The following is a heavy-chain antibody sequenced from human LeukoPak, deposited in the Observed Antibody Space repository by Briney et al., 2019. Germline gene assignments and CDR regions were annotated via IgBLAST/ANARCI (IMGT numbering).Heavy chain of an antibody. CDR1: GVSVSSSY. V-gene: IGHV4-59*08. D-gene: IGHD6-13*01. CDR2: IYYSGST. CDR3: ARRSSWYGFYFDY. J-gene: IGHJ4*02. Sequence: SETLSLTCTVSGVSVSSSYWSWIRQPPGKGLEWIGYIYYSGSTNYNPSLKSRVTISVDTSKNQFSLKLSSVTAADTAVYYCARRSSWYGFYFDYWGQGTLVTVSS.